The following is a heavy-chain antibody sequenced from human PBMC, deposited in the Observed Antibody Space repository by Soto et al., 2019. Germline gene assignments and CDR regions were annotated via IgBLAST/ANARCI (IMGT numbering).Heavy chain of an antibody. CDR3: ARTGERWILGYYFDY. CDR1: GGSISSGGYY. J-gene: IGHJ4*02. D-gene: IGHD2-2*03. V-gene: IGHV4-31*03. CDR2: IYYSGST. Sequence: QVQLQESGPGLVKPSQTLSLTCTVSGGSISSGGYYWSWIRQHPGKGLEWIGYIYYSGSTYYNPSLKSRLTISVDTSKNQFSLKLSSVTAADTAVYYWARTGERWILGYYFDYWVQGTLVTVSS.